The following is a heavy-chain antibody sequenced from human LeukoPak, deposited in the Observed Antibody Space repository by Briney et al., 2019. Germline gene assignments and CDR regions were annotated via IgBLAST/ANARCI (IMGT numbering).Heavy chain of an antibody. J-gene: IGHJ6*03. Sequence: GGSLRLSCAAPGFTFSSYWMSRVRKAPGKGLEWVATIKQDGSEKYYVDSVKGRFTISRDNAKNSLYLQMNSLRAEDTAVYYCAREDTENCSSTSCYYYYYMDVWGKGTTVTVSS. CDR2: IKQDGSEK. V-gene: IGHV3-7*01. CDR1: GFTFSSYW. CDR3: AREDTENCSSTSCYYYYYMDV. D-gene: IGHD2-2*01.